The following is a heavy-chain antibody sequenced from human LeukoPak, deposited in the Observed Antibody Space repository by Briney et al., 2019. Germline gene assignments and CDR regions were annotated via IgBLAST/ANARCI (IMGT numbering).Heavy chain of an antibody. V-gene: IGHV3-15*01. CDR2: ITSYGTT. Sequence: GGSLRLSCTVSGLAFNAAWMSWVRQAPGKGLDWVGHITSYGTTDYAAPVKGRFIISRDNSRGTFYLQMNSLKTDDTAIYYCTWMATVRTVDFWGQGTLVTVSS. D-gene: IGHD4-17*01. J-gene: IGHJ4*02. CDR3: TWMATVRTVDF. CDR1: GLAFNAAW.